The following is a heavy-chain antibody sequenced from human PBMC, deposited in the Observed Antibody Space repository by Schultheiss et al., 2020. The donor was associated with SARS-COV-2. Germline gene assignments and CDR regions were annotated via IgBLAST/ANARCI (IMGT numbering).Heavy chain of an antibody. CDR3: AGHAGAYCYGGFFYKFGEGYV. CDR1: GFTFSDYY. D-gene: IGHD2-15*01. Sequence: GGSLRLSCAASGFTFSDYYMSWIRQAPGKGLEWVSYISSSGSNIYYEDSVKGRFTITRENAKNSLYLQMNSLRADDTAVYYCAGHAGAYCYGGFFYKFGEGYVWGPGTTVTVSS. CDR2: ISSSGSNI. V-gene: IGHV3-11*01. J-gene: IGHJ6*02.